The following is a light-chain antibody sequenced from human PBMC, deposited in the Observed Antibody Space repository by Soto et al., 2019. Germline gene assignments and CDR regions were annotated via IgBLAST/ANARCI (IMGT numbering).Light chain of an antibody. V-gene: IGLV2-8*01. CDR2: EVN. CDR1: STDVGDYKY. J-gene: IGLJ2*01. CDR3: SSLAGGTLV. Sequence: QSALTQPPSASGSPGQSVTISCTGTSTDVGDYKYVFWYQQHPGKAPKLLIYEVNKQPSGVPDRFSGSKSGNTASLTVSGLQAEDEADYYCSSLAGGTLVFGGGTKLTVL.